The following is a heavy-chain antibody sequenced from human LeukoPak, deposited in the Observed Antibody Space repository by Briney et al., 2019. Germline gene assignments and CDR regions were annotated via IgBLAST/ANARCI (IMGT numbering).Heavy chain of an antibody. D-gene: IGHD3-10*01. V-gene: IGHV1-2*02. Sequence: GASVKVSCKASGYTFTGYYMHWVRQAPGQGLEWMGWINPNSGGTNYAQKFQGRVTMTRDTSISTAYMELSRLRSDDTAVYYCARDRAILWFGEFSTNWFDPWGQGTLVTVSS. CDR1: GYTFTGYY. J-gene: IGHJ5*02. CDR2: INPNSGGT. CDR3: ARDRAILWFGEFSTNWFDP.